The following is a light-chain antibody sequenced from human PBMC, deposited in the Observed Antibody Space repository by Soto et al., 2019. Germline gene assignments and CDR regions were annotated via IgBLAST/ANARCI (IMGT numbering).Light chain of an antibody. J-gene: IGLJ2*01. CDR2: GNT. Sequence: QSVLTQPPSVSGAPGQRVTISCTGSSSNIGAGYDVHWYPQLPGRAPKLLIYGNTNRPSEVPDRFSGSKSGTSAALVITRLEDDDEAAYYCLSFDSRRSDVFGGGTQGNVL. V-gene: IGLV1-40*01. CDR1: SSNIGAGYD. CDR3: LSFDSRRSDV.